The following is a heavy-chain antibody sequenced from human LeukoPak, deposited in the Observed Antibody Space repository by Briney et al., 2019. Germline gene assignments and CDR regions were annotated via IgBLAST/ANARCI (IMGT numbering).Heavy chain of an antibody. CDR3: ARGSGTNAWDFDY. CDR2: INPTGGST. J-gene: IGHJ4*02. CDR1: GYTFTNYY. Sequence: ASVKVSCKASGYTFTNYYIHWVRQAPGQGLEWMGIINPTGGSTNFAQKFQGRVTMTRDTSTSTVYMEVSSLRSGDSAVYYCARGSGTNAWDFDYWGQGTLVTVSS. V-gene: IGHV1-46*01. D-gene: IGHD2-2*01.